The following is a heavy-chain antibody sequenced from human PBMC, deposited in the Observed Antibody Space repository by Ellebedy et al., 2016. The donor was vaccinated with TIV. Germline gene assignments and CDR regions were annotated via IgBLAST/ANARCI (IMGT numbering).Heavy chain of an antibody. J-gene: IGHJ4*02. Sequence: AASVKVSCKTSGYTFAGYYIHWVRQAPGQGLEWMGWINPNTGATKYAQKFQGRVTMTRATSISTTYTELSSLRSDDAAVYYCAKALSAYDYHVPDFWGQGTLLTVSS. D-gene: IGHD5-12*01. V-gene: IGHV1-2*02. CDR3: AKALSAYDYHVPDF. CDR2: INPNTGAT. CDR1: GYTFAGYY.